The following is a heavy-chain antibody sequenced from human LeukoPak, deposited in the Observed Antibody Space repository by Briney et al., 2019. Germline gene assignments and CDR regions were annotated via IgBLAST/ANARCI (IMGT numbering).Heavy chain of an antibody. CDR3: ARDSERYQLLSSDAFDI. D-gene: IGHD2-2*01. CDR2: INWNGGST. CDR1: GFTFDDYG. J-gene: IGHJ3*02. V-gene: IGHV3-20*01. Sequence: PGGSLRLSCAASGFTFDDYGMSWVRQAPGKGLEWVSGINWNGGSTGYADSVKGRFTISRDNAKNSLYLQMNSLRAEDTALYHCARDSERYQLLSSDAFDIWGQGTMVTVSS.